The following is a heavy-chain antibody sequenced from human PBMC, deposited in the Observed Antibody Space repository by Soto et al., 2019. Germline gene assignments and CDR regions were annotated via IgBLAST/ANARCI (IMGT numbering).Heavy chain of an antibody. CDR3: AKVGGSGSYWSHYMDV. V-gene: IGHV3-9*01. CDR1: GFTFDDYA. Sequence: PGGSLRLSCAASGFTFDDYAMHWVRQAPGKGLEWVSGISWNSGSIGYADSVKGRFTISRDNAKNSLYLQMNSLRAEDTALYYCAKVGGSGSYWSHYMDVWGKGTTVTVSS. J-gene: IGHJ6*03. D-gene: IGHD3-10*01. CDR2: ISWNSGSI.